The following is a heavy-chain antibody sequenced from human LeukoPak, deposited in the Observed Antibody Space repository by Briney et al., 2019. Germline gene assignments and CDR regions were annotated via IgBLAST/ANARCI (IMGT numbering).Heavy chain of an antibody. D-gene: IGHD3-16*02. CDR3: ARHALLYVWGSYRSMDAFDI. V-gene: IGHV4-59*08. CDR1: GGSISSYY. Sequence: PSETLSLTCTVSGGSISSYYWSWIRQPPGKGLEWIGYIYYSGSTNYNPSLKSRVTISVDTSKNQFSLKLSSVTAADTAVYYCARHALLYVWGSYRSMDAFDIWGQGTMVTVSS. J-gene: IGHJ3*02. CDR2: IYYSGST.